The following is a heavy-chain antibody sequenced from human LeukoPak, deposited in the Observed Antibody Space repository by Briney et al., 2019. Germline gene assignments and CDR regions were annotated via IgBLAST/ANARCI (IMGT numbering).Heavy chain of an antibody. CDR2: IYSGGST. CDR1: GFTVSSNY. D-gene: IGHD3-22*01. V-gene: IGHV3-53*01. J-gene: IGHJ6*02. Sequence: GSLRLSCAASGFTVSSNYMSWVRQAPGKGLEWVSVIYSGGSTYYADSVKGRFTISRDNSKNTLYLQMNSLRAEDTAVYYCARAPYSSGCFRGMDVWGQGTTVTVSS. CDR3: ARAPYSSGCFRGMDV.